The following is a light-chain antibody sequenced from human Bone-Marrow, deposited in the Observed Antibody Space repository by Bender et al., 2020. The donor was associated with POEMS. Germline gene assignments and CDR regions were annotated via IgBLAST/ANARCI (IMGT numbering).Light chain of an antibody. Sequence: QSALTQPASVSAPPGQSITISCTGTSSDVGASDLVSWFQQHPGEAPQHIIYDVSNRASGVSNRFPASKSGNTACLTISGLQAEDEADYYCSSYRGSNTIVFGGGTKLTVL. CDR1: SSDVGASDL. CDR2: DVS. V-gene: IGLV2-14*03. J-gene: IGLJ3*02. CDR3: SSYRGSNTIV.